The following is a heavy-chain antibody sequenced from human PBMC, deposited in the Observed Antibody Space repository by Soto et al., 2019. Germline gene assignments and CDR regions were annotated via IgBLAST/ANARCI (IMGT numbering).Heavy chain of an antibody. V-gene: IGHV3-43*01. D-gene: IGHD6-13*01. CDR3: AKDKGGSSWPWYFDL. CDR2: ISWDGGST. CDR1: GFTFDDYT. Sequence: HPGGSLRLSCAASGFTFDDYTMHWVRQAPGKGLEWVSLISWDGGSTYYADSVKGRFTISRDNSKNSLYLQMNSLRTEDTALYYCAKDKGGSSWPWYFDLWGRGTLVTVSS. J-gene: IGHJ2*01.